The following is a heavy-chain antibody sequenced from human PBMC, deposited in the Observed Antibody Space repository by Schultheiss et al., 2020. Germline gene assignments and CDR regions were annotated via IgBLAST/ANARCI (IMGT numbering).Heavy chain of an antibody. CDR2: IYYSGRT. CDR1: GGSISSSNYY. CDR3: ARGARGLVSATVGRFDP. Sequence: SETLSLTCTVSGGSISSSNYYWGWIRQPPGKGLEWIGSIYYSGRTYYNPSLKSRVTISVDTSKNQFSLKLSSVTAADTAVYHCARGARGLVSATVGRFDPWGQGTLVTVSS. V-gene: IGHV4-39*01. D-gene: IGHD4-11*01. J-gene: IGHJ5*02.